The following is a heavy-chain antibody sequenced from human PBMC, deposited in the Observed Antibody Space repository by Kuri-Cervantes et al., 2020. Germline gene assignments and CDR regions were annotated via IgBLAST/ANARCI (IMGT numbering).Heavy chain of an antibody. Sequence: GGSLRLSCAASGFTFSSYGMHWVRQAPGKGLEWVAVISYDGSNKYYADSVKGRFTISRDNAKNSLYLQMNSLRAEDTAVYYCAGARWLRLPWFDPWGQGTLVTVSS. J-gene: IGHJ5*02. CDR2: ISYDGSNK. CDR1: GFTFSSYG. D-gene: IGHD5-12*01. CDR3: AGARWLRLPWFDP. V-gene: IGHV3-30*03.